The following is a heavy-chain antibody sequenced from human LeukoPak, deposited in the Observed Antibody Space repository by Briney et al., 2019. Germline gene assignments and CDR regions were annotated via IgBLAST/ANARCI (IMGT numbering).Heavy chain of an antibody. CDR1: GSSMNKYY. CDR2: FHYTRNT. CDR3: ARRARATAGGDYFDH. V-gene: IGHV4-59*08. J-gene: IGHJ4*02. D-gene: IGHD6-13*01. Sequence: PETLSLTCTVSGSSMNKYYWTWIRQSPGKELEWIGYFHYTRNTNYNHSLRGRVTMSADTSKNQFSLKLNSVTAADTAVYYCARRARATAGGDYFDHWGQGTMVTVSS.